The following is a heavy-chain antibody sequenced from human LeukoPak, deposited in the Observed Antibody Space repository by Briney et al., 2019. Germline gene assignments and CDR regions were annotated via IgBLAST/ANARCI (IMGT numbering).Heavy chain of an antibody. Sequence: PGGSLRLSCSASGFIFSTYTKYWVRQAPGKGLEFVSVINGDGRTTYYADSVKGRFTISRDNSKNTLYLQMNSLRAEDTAVYYCVGDQVDNVGWLTWGQGTRVTVSS. CDR1: GFIFSTYT. V-gene: IGHV3-64D*06. CDR2: INGDGRTT. D-gene: IGHD5-12*01. J-gene: IGHJ5*02. CDR3: VGDQVDNVGWLT.